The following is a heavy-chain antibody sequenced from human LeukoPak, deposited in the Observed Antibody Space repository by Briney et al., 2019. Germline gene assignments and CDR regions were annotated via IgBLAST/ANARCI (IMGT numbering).Heavy chain of an antibody. CDR1: GFTFSTYA. D-gene: IGHD3-10*01. V-gene: IGHV3-23*01. J-gene: IGHJ4*02. CDR3: AKDAVAPGSGGDYFDY. CDR2: FTVSGGST. Sequence: PGGSLRLSCAASGFTFSTYAMSWVRQAPGKGLEWGSSFTVSGGSTYYVDSVKGRFTISRDNSKNTLYLQMHSLRADDTAVYYCAKDAVAPGSGGDYFDYWGQGTLVTVSS.